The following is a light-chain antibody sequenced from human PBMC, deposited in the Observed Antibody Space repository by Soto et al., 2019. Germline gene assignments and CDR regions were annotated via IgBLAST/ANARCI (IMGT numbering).Light chain of an antibody. CDR1: SSNIGSNF. V-gene: IGLV1-47*01. CDR3: AAWDDSLKGEL. Sequence: QSVLTQPPSASGTPGQTVIISCSGNSSNIGSNFAFWYRQLPGAAPTLLIYRNSQRPSGVPDRFSGSKSGTSASLAISGLRSEDEAHYYCAAWDDSLKGELFGGGTKLTVL. J-gene: IGLJ2*01. CDR2: RNS.